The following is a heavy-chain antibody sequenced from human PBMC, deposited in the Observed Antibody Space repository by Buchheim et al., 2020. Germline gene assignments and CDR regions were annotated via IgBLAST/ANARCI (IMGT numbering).Heavy chain of an antibody. CDR3: ARGGLRFLEWLSKDYYYCGMDV. CDR2: IYPGDSDT. J-gene: IGHJ6*02. CDR1: GYSFTSYW. D-gene: IGHD3-3*01. Sequence: EVQLVQSGAEVKKPGESLKISCKGSGYSFTSYWIGWVRQMPGKGLEWMGIIYPGDSDTRYSPSFQGQVTISADKSISTAYLQWSSLKASDTAMYYCARGGLRFLEWLSKDYYYCGMDVWGQGTT. V-gene: IGHV5-51*01.